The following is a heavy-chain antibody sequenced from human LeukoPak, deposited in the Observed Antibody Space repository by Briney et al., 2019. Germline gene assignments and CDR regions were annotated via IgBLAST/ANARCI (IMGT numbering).Heavy chain of an antibody. V-gene: IGHV3-23*01. J-gene: IGHJ4*02. CDR1: GFTFSSYG. CDR3: AKGSRAQGYYFDF. CDR2: ISGSGGST. D-gene: IGHD3-10*01. Sequence: PGGSLRLSCAASGFTFSSYGMHWVRQAPGKGLEWVSTISGSGGSTYYADSVKGRFTISRDNSKNTLYLQMNSLRAEDTAAYYCAKGSRAQGYYFDFWGQGTLVTVSS.